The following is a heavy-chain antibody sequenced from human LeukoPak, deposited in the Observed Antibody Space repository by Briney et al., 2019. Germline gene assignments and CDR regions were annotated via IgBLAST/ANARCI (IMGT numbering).Heavy chain of an antibody. Sequence: SVPTLVKPTQTLTLTCTFSGFSLSTTGVRVSWFSQPPGKALVGLPLIYWNDDQSYSPSLKSRLTITKDTSKNQVVLTITNMDPVDTTTYYCAHRIYDSSGQRFDPWGQGTLVTVSS. V-gene: IGHV2-5*01. CDR2: IYWNDDQ. D-gene: IGHD3-22*01. J-gene: IGHJ5*02. CDR3: AHRIYDSSGQRFDP. CDR1: GFSLSTTGVR.